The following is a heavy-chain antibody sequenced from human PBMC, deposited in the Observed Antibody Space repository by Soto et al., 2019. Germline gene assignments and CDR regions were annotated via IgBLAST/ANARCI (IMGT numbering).Heavy chain of an antibody. V-gene: IGHV3-74*01. CDR1: GLTLSNFW. Sequence: EVQLVESGGGLVQPGESLRLSCAASGLTLSNFWVNWVRQAPGRWLVWVSHISVDGSVTNYADSVKGRFTISRDNAKNTVYLQMNSLRADDTAVYYCARPYCSSSSCYSPPDYWGQGTLVTVSS. CDR3: ARPYCSSSSCYSPPDY. CDR2: ISVDGSVT. J-gene: IGHJ4*02. D-gene: IGHD2-2*01.